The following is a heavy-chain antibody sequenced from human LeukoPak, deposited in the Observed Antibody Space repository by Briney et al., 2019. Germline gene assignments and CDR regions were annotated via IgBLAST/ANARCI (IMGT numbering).Heavy chain of an antibody. CDR3: ARERGASGYYLGEAFDI. V-gene: IGHV3-72*01. CDR2: TRNKANSYTT. J-gene: IGHJ3*02. CDR1: GFTFSDHY. Sequence: PGGSLRLSCAASGFTFSDHYMDWVRQAPGKGLEWVGRTRNKANSYTTEYAASVKGRFTISRDDSKNSLYLQMNSLKTEDTAVYYCARERGASGYYLGEAFDIWGQGTMVTVSS. D-gene: IGHD3-22*01.